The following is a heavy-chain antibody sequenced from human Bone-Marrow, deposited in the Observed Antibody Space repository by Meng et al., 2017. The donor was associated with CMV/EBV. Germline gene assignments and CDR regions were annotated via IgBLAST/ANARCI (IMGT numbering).Heavy chain of an antibody. CDR3: ARYDFWSGYFHY. CDR1: RFTFSSYW. D-gene: IGHD3-3*01. J-gene: IGHJ4*02. CDR2: IKQDGSEK. V-gene: IGHV3-7*01. Sequence: GGSLRLSCAASRFTFSSYWMSWVRQAPGKGLEWVANIKQDGSEKYYVDSVKGRFTISRDNAKNSLYLQMNSLRAEDTAVYYCARYDFWSGYFHYWGQGKLVNVAS.